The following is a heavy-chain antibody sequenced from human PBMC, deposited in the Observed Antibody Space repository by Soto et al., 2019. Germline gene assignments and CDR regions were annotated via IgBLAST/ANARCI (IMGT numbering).Heavy chain of an antibody. CDR2: ISYDGSNK. D-gene: IGHD6-13*01. CDR3: ARDFRDSTNWFDP. CDR1: GFTFSSYA. Sequence: GGSLRLSCAASGFTFSSYAMHWVRQAPGKGLEWVAVISYDGSNKYYADSVKSRFTISRDNSKNTLYLQMNSLRAEDTAVYYCARDFRDSTNWFDPWGQGTLVTVSS. V-gene: IGHV3-30-3*01. J-gene: IGHJ5*02.